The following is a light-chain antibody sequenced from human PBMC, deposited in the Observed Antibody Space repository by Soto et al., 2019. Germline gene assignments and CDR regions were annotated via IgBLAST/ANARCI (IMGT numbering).Light chain of an antibody. CDR3: QSYDSSLSVVG. Sequence: QSVLTQPPSVSGAPGQRVTISCTGSSSNIGAGYVVQWYQQLPGTAPKLLIYANNNRPSGVRDRFSGSNSGTSASLAITGLQAEDEADYYCQSYDSSLSVVGFGGGTKLTVL. V-gene: IGLV1-40*01. J-gene: IGLJ2*01. CDR2: ANN. CDR1: SSNIGAGYV.